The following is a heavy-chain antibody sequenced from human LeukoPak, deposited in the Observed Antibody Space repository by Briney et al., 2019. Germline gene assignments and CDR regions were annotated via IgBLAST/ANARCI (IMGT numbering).Heavy chain of an antibody. CDR2: VNPSGGST. Sequence: GASVKVSCKASGYTFTSYYMHWVRQAPGHGLEWMGIVNPSGGSTSYAQKFQGRVTMTRDMSTSTVYMELSSLRSEDTAVYYCARGRHTFGGVIVRFDPWGQGTLVTVSS. V-gene: IGHV1-46*01. D-gene: IGHD3-16*02. J-gene: IGHJ5*02. CDR3: ARGRHTFGGVIVRFDP. CDR1: GYTFTSYY.